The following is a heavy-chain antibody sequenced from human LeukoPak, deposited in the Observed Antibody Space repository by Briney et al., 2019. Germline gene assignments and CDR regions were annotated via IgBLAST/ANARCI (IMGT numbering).Heavy chain of an antibody. Sequence: PGGSLRLSCAASGFTVSSNYMSWVRQAPGKGLKWVSVIYSGGSTYYAASVKGRFTISRDNYKNTLYLQMNSLRAEDTAVYYCARTTYYYDSSGYFDYWGQGTLVTVSS. J-gene: IGHJ4*02. CDR3: ARTTYYYDSSGYFDY. D-gene: IGHD3-22*01. CDR2: IYSGGST. V-gene: IGHV3-53*01. CDR1: GFTVSSNY.